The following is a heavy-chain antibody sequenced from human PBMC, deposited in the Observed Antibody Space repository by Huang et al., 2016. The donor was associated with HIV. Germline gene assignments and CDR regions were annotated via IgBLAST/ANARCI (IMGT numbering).Heavy chain of an antibody. CDR3: AAKIGSDGYFISRGPRSNYYSLDV. V-gene: IGHV1-69*13. D-gene: IGHD3-10*01. CDR2: IGPSYGKP. Sequence: QLQLVQSGAQVKKPGSSVNVSCKASGKTFSGSALSWVRQAPGQRLEGMGGIGPSYGKPQYAKNVQGRVTITADESMTAAYMELTSLTSKDTAVYFLAAKIGSDGYFISRGPRSNYYSLDVWGQGTTVVVSS. J-gene: IGHJ6*02. CDR1: GKTFSGSA.